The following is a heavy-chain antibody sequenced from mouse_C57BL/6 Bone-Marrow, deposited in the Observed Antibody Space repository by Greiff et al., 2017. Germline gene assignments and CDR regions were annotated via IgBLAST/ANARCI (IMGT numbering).Heavy chain of an antibody. V-gene: IGHV10-3*01. D-gene: IGHD1-1*01. CDR1: GFTFNTYA. Sequence: EVQVVESGGGLVQPKGSLKLSCAASGFTFNTYAMHWVRQAPGKGLEWVARIRSKSSNYATYYADSVKDRFTISRDDSQSMLYLQMNNLKTEDTAMYYCVRDRTTVEGYYFDYWGQGTTLTVSS. CDR2: IRSKSSNYAT. CDR3: VRDRTTVEGYYFDY. J-gene: IGHJ2*01.